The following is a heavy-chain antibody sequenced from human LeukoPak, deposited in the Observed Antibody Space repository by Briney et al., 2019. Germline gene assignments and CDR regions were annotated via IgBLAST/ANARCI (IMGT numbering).Heavy chain of an antibody. D-gene: IGHD1-1*01. CDR3: ARAGPNSVHDY. V-gene: IGHV3-64*01. CDR1: GFTFSSYA. Sequence: GGSLRLSCAASGFTFSSYAMHWVRQAPGKGLEYVSVITSNGGSTYYATSVKDRFTISRDNSKNTLYLQMGSLRAEDMAVYYCARAGPNSVHDYWGQGTLVTVSS. J-gene: IGHJ4*02. CDR2: ITSNGGST.